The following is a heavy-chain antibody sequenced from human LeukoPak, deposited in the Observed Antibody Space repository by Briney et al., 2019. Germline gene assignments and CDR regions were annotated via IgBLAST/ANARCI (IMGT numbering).Heavy chain of an antibody. J-gene: IGHJ3*02. V-gene: IGHV4-34*01. CDR1: GGSFSGYY. D-gene: IGHD4-11*01. CDR3: ARELSIALDI. CDR2: INHSGST. Sequence: PSETLSLTCAVYGGSFSGYYWSWIRQPPGKGLEWIGEINHSGSTNYNPSLKSRVTISVDTSKNQFSLKLSSVTAADTAVYYCARELSIALDIWGQGTMVTVSS.